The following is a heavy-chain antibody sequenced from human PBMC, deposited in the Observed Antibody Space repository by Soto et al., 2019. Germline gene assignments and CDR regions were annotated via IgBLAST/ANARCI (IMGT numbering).Heavy chain of an antibody. CDR2: ISGSGGST. J-gene: IGHJ4*02. CDR3: AIDKRQGLGVHYFDY. Sequence: EVQLLESGGGLVQPGGSLRLSCAASGFTFSSYAMSWVRQAPGKGLEWVSAISGSGGSTYYADSVKGRFTISRDNSKNTVYLQMNSLRAEDTAVYYCAIDKRQGLGVHYFDYWGQGTLVTVSS. CDR1: GFTFSSYA. D-gene: IGHD6-19*01. V-gene: IGHV3-23*01.